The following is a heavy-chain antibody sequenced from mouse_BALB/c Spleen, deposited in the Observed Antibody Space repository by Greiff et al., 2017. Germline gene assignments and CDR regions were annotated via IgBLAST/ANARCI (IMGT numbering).Heavy chain of an antibody. Sequence: EVHLVESGGGLVQPGGSLRLSCATSGFTFTDYYMSWVRQPPGKALEWLGFIRNKANGYTTEYSASVKGRFTISRDNSQSILYLQMNTLRAEDSATYYCARDREDYTGAMDDWGQGTSVTVSS. V-gene: IGHV7-3*02. D-gene: IGHD2-4*01. CDR3: ARDREDYTGAMDD. CDR2: IRNKANGYTT. J-gene: IGHJ4*01. CDR1: GFTFTDYY.